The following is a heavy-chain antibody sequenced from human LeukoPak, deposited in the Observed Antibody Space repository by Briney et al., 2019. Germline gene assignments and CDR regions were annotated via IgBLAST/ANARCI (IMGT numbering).Heavy chain of an antibody. CDR2: ISAYNGNT. D-gene: IGHD5-18*01. Sequence: GASVKVSCKASGHTFTSYSISWVRQAPGQGLEWMGWISAYNGNTNYAQKLQGRVTMTTDTSTSTAYMELRSLRSDDTAVYYCARVQRGFTYGNVDYWGQGTLVTVSS. J-gene: IGHJ4*02. V-gene: IGHV1-18*01. CDR1: GHTFTSYS. CDR3: ARVQRGFTYGNVDY.